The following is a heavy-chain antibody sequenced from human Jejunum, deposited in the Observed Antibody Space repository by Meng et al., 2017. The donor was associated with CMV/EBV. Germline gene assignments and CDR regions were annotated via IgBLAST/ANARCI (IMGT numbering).Heavy chain of an antibody. V-gene: IGHV3-30*02. Sequence: SVFTFSIYGMHWVRHAPGKGLEWVAFIPYVGSNEFYADSVKGRFTISRDNSKNTLYLQMSSLRSEDTAVYYCATGGKWLRSSFDYWGQGTLVTVSS. J-gene: IGHJ4*02. CDR2: IPYVGSNE. CDR3: ATGGKWLRSSFDY. CDR1: VFTFSIYG. D-gene: IGHD5-12*01.